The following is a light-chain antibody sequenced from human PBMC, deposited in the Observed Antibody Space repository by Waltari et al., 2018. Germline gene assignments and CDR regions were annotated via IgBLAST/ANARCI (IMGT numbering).Light chain of an antibody. J-gene: IGLJ3*02. CDR1: SSDVGAYNY. CDR3: SSYARGSTWV. Sequence: QSALTQPASVSGSPGQSITISCTGTSSDVGAYNYVSWYQHYPGKAPKLIIYDVIKRSSGVSDRFSGSESGNTASLTISGLQSEDEADYSCSSYARGSTWVFGGGTKLTVL. CDR2: DVI. V-gene: IGLV2-14*03.